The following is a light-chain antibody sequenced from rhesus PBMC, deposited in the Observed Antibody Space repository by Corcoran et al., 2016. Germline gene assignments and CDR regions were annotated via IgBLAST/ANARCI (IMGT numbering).Light chain of an antibody. CDR3: QHYYTTPFA. J-gene: IGKJ3*01. CDR1: QDITNE. CDR2: EAS. Sequence: DIQMTQSPSSLSASVGDRVTITCRASQDITNELAWYQQKPGETPKFLIYEASSLQSGIPSRFSGSGSGTDFTLTISSLQPEDFATYYCQHYYTTPFAFGPGTKLDIK. V-gene: IGKV1-18*01.